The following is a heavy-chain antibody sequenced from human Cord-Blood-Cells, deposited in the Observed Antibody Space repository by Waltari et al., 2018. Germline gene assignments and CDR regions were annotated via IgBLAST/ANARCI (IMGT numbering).Heavy chain of an antibody. CDR1: GYTFTSYY. V-gene: IGHV1-8*01. Sequence: QVQLVQSGAEVKKPGASVKVSCKASGYTFTSYYINWVRQATGQGLEWMGWMNPNSGNTGYAQKVQGRVTMTRNTSISTAYMELSSLRSEDTAVYYCARGCSGGSCYPYYYYGMDVWGQGTTVTVSS. J-gene: IGHJ6*02. D-gene: IGHD2-15*01. CDR2: MNPNSGNT. CDR3: ARGCSGGSCYPYYYYGMDV.